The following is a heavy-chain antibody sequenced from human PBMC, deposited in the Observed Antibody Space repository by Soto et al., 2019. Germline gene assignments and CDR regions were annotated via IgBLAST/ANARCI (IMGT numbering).Heavy chain of an antibody. CDR2: IIPIFGTA. CDR3: ARDPAYYFDY. V-gene: IGHV1-69*13. CDR1: GDTFSSYA. Sequence: SVKVSCKASGDTFSSYAISWVRQAPGQGLEWMGGIIPIFGTANYAQKFQGRVTITADESTSTAYVELSSLRSEDTAVYYCARDPAYYFDYWGQGTLVTVSS. J-gene: IGHJ4*02.